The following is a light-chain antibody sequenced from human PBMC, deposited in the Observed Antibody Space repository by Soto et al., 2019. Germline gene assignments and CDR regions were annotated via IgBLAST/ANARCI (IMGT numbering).Light chain of an antibody. CDR2: AAS. J-gene: IGKJ2*01. V-gene: IGKV1-39*01. Sequence: DIPMPPSPSSLSASVGARVTITCRASQSLRTYLNWYQQKPGKAPKLLVYAASSLQSGVPSRFSASGSGTEFTLTISSLQPEDVATYSCQQSYSNLYTFGQGTKLQIK. CDR1: QSLRTY. CDR3: QQSYSNLYT.